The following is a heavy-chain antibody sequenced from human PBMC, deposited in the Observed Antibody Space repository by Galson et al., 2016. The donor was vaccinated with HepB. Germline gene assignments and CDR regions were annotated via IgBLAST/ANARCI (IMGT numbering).Heavy chain of an antibody. Sequence: LSLTCTVSGGSTSSSNYYWGWIRQPPGKGLEFIGSIYYTGTTYYNPSLKSRVTISVDKSKNQFSLNLSSVTAADTAVYYCARGMYYYDSRETAWGQGTLVTVSS. CDR2: IYYTGTT. CDR3: ARGMYYYDSRETA. D-gene: IGHD3-22*01. J-gene: IGHJ5*02. CDR1: GGSTSSSNYY. V-gene: IGHV4-39*07.